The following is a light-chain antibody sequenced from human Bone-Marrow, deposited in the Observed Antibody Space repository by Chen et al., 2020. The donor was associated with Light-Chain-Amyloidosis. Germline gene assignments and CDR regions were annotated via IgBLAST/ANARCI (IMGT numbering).Light chain of an antibody. CDR1: QSLLSKNKNY. V-gene: IGKV4-1*01. CDR2: CAS. CDR3: QQCYGSPLT. Sequence: DIAMSQSPDSLAVALGERATINCKSSQSLLSKNKNYLVWYQQKPGQPPKLLISCASTRESGVPDRFSGSGSGTDFTLTISSLQAEDVAVYYCQQCYGSPLTFGGGTKVEIK. J-gene: IGKJ4*01.